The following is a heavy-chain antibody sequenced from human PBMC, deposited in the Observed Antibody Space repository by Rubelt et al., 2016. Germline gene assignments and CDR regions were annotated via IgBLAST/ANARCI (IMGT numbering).Heavy chain of an antibody. CDR1: GFTFDDYA. V-gene: IGHV3-66*01. CDR2: IYSGGST. Sequence: EVQLVESGGGLVQPGRSLRLSCAASGFTFDDYAMHWVRQAPGKGLEWVSVIYSGGSTYYADSVKGRFTISRDNAKNTLYLQMNSLRAEVTAVYYCARITYYYYGMDVWGQGTTVTVSS. J-gene: IGHJ6*02. CDR3: ARITYYYYGMDV.